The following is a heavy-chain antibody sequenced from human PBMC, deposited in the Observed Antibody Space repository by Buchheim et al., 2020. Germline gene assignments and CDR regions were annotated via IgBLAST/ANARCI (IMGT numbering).Heavy chain of an antibody. V-gene: IGHV3-11*06. J-gene: IGHJ4*02. CDR1: GFTFSDYY. CDR3: MTGGQIRNGDY. D-gene: IGHD1-14*01. Sequence: QVQLVESGGGLVKPGGSLRLSCAASGFTFSDYYMTWIRQAPGKGLEWLSYISGSSSETNYADSVRGRFTISRDHAKNSLYLQMNSLRVEDTAVYYCMTGGQIRNGDYWGQGTL. CDR2: ISGSSSET.